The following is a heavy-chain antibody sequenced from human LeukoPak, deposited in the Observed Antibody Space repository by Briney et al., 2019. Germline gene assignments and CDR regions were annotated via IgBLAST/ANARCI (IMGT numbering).Heavy chain of an antibody. CDR1: GFTFSSSA. Sequence: GGSLRLSCAASGFTFSSSAMSWVRQAPGKGLEWVSGISGNGGSTFYADSVKGRFTISRDNSKNTLVLQMNSLRVEDTAVYYCARGSVWGQGTTVTVSS. J-gene: IGHJ6*02. CDR2: ISGNGGST. CDR3: ARGSV. V-gene: IGHV3-23*01.